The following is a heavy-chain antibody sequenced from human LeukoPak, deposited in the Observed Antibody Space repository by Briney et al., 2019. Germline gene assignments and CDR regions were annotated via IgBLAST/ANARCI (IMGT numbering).Heavy chain of an antibody. J-gene: IGHJ3*02. Sequence: SETLSLTCTVSGGSISSSSYYWSWIRQPPGKGLEWIGEINHSGSTNYNPSLKSRVTISVDTSKNQFSLKLSSVTAADTAVYYCASQLPEYPTDAFDIWGQGTMVTVSS. CDR1: GGSISSSSYY. CDR2: INHSGST. CDR3: ASQLPEYPTDAFDI. V-gene: IGHV4-39*07. D-gene: IGHD4-23*01.